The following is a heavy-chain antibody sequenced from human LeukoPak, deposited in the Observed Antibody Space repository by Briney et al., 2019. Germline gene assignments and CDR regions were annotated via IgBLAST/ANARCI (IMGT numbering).Heavy chain of an antibody. CDR1: GFTFSSYA. CDR3: ARDLLSSGWYWYPIDY. Sequence: GRSLRLSCAASGFTFSSYAMHWVRQAPGKGLEWVAVISYDGSNKYYADSVKGRFTISRDNSKNTLYLQMNSLRAEDTAVYYCARDLLSSGWYWYPIDYWGQGTLVTVSS. CDR2: ISYDGSNK. J-gene: IGHJ4*02. D-gene: IGHD6-19*01. V-gene: IGHV3-30-3*01.